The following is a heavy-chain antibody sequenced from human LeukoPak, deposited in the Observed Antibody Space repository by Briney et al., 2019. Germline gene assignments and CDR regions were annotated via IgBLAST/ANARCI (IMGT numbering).Heavy chain of an antibody. J-gene: IGHJ4*02. CDR2: INHTGST. V-gene: IGHV4-34*01. D-gene: IGHD3-16*01. CDR1: GGSFSDYF. CDR3: ATYKYDYVWGNQHFDY. Sequence: SETLSLTCAVYGGSFSDYFWSWIRQPPGKGLERIGEINHTGSTNYNPPPTSRVTLSVATSKKQFSLKLTSVTAADTAVYYCATYKYDYVWGNQHFDYWGQGTLVAVSS.